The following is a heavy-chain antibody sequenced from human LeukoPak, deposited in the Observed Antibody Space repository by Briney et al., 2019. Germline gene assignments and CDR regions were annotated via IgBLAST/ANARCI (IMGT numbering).Heavy chain of an antibody. V-gene: IGHV3-73*01. J-gene: IGHJ6*02. Sequence: GGSLRLSCAASGFTFSGCAMHGVRQASGKGLEWVGRIRSKANSYATAYAASVKGRFTISREDSKNTAYLQMNSLKTEDTAVYYCTRHGEDGDYYYYGMDVWGQGTTVTVSS. CDR3: TRHGEDGDYYYYGMDV. CDR1: GFTFSGCA. CDR2: IRSKANSYAT. D-gene: IGHD3-10*01.